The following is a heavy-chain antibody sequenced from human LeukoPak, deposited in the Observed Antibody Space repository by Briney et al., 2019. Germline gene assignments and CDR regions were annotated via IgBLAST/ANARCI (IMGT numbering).Heavy chain of an antibody. CDR3: VRLVCSSTSCYGAFDI. Sequence: ASVKVSCKASGYTFTSYGISWVRQAPGQGLEWMGWISAYNGNTNYAQKLQGRVTMTTDTSTSTAYMELRSLRSDDTAVYYCVRLVCSSTSCYGAFDIWGQGTMVTVSS. V-gene: IGHV1-18*01. D-gene: IGHD2-2*01. CDR2: ISAYNGNT. CDR1: GYTFTSYG. J-gene: IGHJ3*02.